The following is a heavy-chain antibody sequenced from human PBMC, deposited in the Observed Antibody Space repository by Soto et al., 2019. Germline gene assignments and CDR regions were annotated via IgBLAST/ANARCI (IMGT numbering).Heavy chain of an antibody. J-gene: IGHJ5*02. D-gene: IGHD5-12*01. CDR3: ARTHVDIVATMGFDP. CDR2: IDWDDDK. CDR1: GFSLSPRGMC. V-gene: IGHV2-70*11. Sequence: SGPTLVNPTQTLTLTFTFSGFSLSPRGMCVSWIRQPPGKALEWLARIDWDDDKYYSTSLKTRLTISKDTSKNQVVLTMTNMDPVDTATYYCARTHVDIVATMGFDPWGQGTLVTVSS.